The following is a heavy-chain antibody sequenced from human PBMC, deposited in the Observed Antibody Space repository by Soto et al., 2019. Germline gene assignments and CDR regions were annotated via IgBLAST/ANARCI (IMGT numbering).Heavy chain of an antibody. CDR1: GFTFSSYA. Sequence: EVQLLEAGGGLVQPGGSLRLSCAASGFTFSSYAMSWVRQAPGKGLEWVSVISGSGDSKYYADSVKGRFTISRDNSKNTLYLQMNSLRVEDTAVYYCAKRAYGSDFDYWGYGTLVTVSS. J-gene: IGHJ4*01. V-gene: IGHV3-23*01. CDR3: AKRAYGSDFDY. D-gene: IGHD3-10*01. CDR2: ISGSGDSK.